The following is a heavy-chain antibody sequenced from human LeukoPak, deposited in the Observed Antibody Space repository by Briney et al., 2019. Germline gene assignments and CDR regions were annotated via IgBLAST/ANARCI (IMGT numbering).Heavy chain of an antibody. CDR3: ARGNRPYGEHEAFDI. Sequence: SEALSLTCAVSGYSISSSNYWGWIRQPPGKGLEWIGHIYYSGSIYYNPSLKSRVTMSVDTSKNQFPLKLSSVTAADTAVYYCARGNRPYGEHEAFDIWGHGTTVTVSP. CDR2: IYYSGSI. D-gene: IGHD3-10*01. V-gene: IGHV4-28*05. CDR1: GYSISSSNY. J-gene: IGHJ3*02.